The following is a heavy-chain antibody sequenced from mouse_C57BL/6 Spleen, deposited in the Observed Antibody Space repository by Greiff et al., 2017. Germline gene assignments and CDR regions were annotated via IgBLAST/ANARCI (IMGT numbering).Heavy chain of an antibody. Sequence: EVQGVESGGGLVKPGGSLKLSCAASGFTFSDYGMHWVRQAPEKGLEWVAYISSGSSNIYYADTVTGRFTVSRDNAKNTLFLQMTSLRSEDTAMYYCARWDYYAMDYWGQGTSVTVSS. V-gene: IGHV5-17*01. CDR3: ARWDYYAMDY. CDR1: GFTFSDYG. CDR2: ISSGSSNI. J-gene: IGHJ4*01.